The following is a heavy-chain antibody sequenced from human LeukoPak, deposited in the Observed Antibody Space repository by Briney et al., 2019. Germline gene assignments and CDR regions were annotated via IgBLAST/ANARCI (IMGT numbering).Heavy chain of an antibody. CDR2: IYANGNT. J-gene: IGHJ5*02. CDR3: ARVGEGELGNWFDP. D-gene: IGHD3-10*01. CDR1: GFTVSGNY. V-gene: IGHV3-53*01. Sequence: GGSLRLSCAASGFTVSGNYITWVRQAPGKGLEWVSVIYANGNTYYADSMQGRLTISRDKSKNTVFLQMNSLRAEDTAMYYCARVGEGELGNWFDPWGQGTLVTVSS.